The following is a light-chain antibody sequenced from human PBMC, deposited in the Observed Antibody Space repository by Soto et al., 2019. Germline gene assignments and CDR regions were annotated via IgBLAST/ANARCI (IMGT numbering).Light chain of an antibody. Sequence: DIQMTHPPSSVSASVGDRVTITCRASQSISSYLNWYQQKPGKAPKLLIYAASSLQSGVPSRFSGSGSGTDFTLTISSLQPEDFATYYCQQSYSTPWTFGQGTKVDIK. V-gene: IGKV1-39*01. CDR1: QSISSY. CDR3: QQSYSTPWT. CDR2: AAS. J-gene: IGKJ1*01.